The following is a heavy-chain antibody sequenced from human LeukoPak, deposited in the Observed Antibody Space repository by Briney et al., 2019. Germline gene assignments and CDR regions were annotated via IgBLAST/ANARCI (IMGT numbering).Heavy chain of an antibody. V-gene: IGHV4-30-2*01. J-gene: IGHJ1*01. Sequence: PSETLSLTCTVSGGSISSGGYYWSWIRQPPGKGLEWIGYIYHSGSTYYNPSLKSRVTISVDRSKNQFSLKLSSVTAADTAVYYCASSSGYFRHFQHWGQGTLVTVSS. D-gene: IGHD3-22*01. CDR1: GGSISSGGYY. CDR3: ASSSGYFRHFQH. CDR2: IYHSGST.